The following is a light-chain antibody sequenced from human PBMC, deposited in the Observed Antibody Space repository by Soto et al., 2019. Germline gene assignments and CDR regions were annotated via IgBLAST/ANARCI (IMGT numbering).Light chain of an antibody. CDR1: QTISSNN. CDR2: GTS. Sequence: EIVLTQSPGTLSVSPGERATLSCRASQTISSNNLAWYQQKPGQAPSLLIYGTSSRATGIPDRFSGSGSGTDFTLTISRLEPEHSAIYYCQQYGSWTFGQGTKVESK. V-gene: IGKV3-20*01. CDR3: QQYGSWT. J-gene: IGKJ1*01.